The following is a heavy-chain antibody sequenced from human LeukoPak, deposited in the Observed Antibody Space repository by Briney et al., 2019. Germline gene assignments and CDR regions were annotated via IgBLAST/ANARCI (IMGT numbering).Heavy chain of an antibody. CDR1: GGSISSGTYY. V-gene: IGHV4-61*02. D-gene: IGHD3-22*01. J-gene: IGHJ5*02. CDR2: IYTSGST. CDR3: ARVNVFSSGYYSPAYNWFDP. Sequence: SETLSLTCTVSGGSISSGTYYWSWIRQPAGKGLEWIGRIYTSGSTNYNPSLKSRVTMSVDTSKNQFSLKLSSVTAADTAVYYCARVNVFSSGYYSPAYNWFDPWGQGTLATVSS.